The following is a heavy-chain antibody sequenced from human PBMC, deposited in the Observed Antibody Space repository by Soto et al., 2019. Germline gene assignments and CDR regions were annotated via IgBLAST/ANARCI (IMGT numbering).Heavy chain of an antibody. D-gene: IGHD1-26*01. CDR1: GFTFSSYW. V-gene: IGHV3-74*01. J-gene: IGHJ4*02. Sequence: EVQLVESGGGLVQPGGSLRLSCAASGFTFSSYWMDWARQAPGKGLMWVSRIHSDGSRISYADSVKGRFTISTDNAKKTLSLQMNSLTADDTAVYYCVSLSANGGYWGQGTLVTVSS. CDR2: IHSDGSRI. CDR3: VSLSANGGY.